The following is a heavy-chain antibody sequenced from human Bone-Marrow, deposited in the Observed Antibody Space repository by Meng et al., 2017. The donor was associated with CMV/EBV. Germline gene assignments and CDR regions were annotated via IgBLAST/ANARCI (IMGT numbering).Heavy chain of an antibody. CDR1: GFTFSSYW. CDR3: ARASFTTYDFWSGYFSPYYYYYGMDV. J-gene: IGHJ6*02. Sequence: LSLTCAASGFTFSSYWMHWVRQAPGKGLVWVSRINSDGSSTSYADSVKGRFTISRDNAKNTLYLQMNSLRAEDTAVYYCARASFTTYDFWSGYFSPYYYYYGMDVWGQGTTVTVSS. CDR2: INSDGSST. D-gene: IGHD3-3*01. V-gene: IGHV3-74*01.